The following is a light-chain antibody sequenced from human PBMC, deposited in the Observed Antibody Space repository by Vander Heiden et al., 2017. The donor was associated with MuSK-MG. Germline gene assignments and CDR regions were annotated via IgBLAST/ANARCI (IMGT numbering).Light chain of an antibody. CDR2: DVS. Sequence: QAALTQPAAVAGPPGKSITISCTGTSSDVGGYNYVSWYQQHPGKAPKLMIYDVSNRPSGVSNRFSGSKSGNTASLTISGLQAEDEADYYCSSYTSSSPYVFGTGTKVTVL. J-gene: IGLJ1*01. CDR1: SSDVGGYNY. V-gene: IGLV2-14*03. CDR3: SSYTSSSPYV.